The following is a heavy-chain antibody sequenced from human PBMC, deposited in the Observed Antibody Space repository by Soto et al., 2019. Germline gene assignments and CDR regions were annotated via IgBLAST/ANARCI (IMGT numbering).Heavy chain of an antibody. Sequence: PGGSLRLSCAASGFTFSSYWMHWVRQAPGKGLVWVSRINSDGSSTSYADSVKGRFTISRDNAKNTLYLQMNSLRAEDTAVYYCARDTSYYDFWSGHYYYYYMDVWGKGTTVTVSS. CDR1: GFTFSSYW. CDR3: ARDTSYYDFWSGHYYYYYMDV. D-gene: IGHD3-3*01. CDR2: INSDGSST. V-gene: IGHV3-74*01. J-gene: IGHJ6*03.